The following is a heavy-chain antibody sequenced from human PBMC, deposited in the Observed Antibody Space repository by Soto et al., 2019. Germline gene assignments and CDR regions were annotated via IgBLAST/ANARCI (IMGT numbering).Heavy chain of an antibody. CDR1: GFTFSSYG. V-gene: IGHV3-33*01. CDR2: IWYDGSNK. Sequence: GGSLRLSCAASGFTFSSYGMHWVRQAPGKGLEWVAVIWYDGSNKYYADSVKGRFTISRDNSKNTLYLQMNSLRAEETAVYYCERESWAKDTVPYGMDVWGQGTTVTVSS. J-gene: IGHJ6*02. D-gene: IGHD2-15*01. CDR3: ERESWAKDTVPYGMDV.